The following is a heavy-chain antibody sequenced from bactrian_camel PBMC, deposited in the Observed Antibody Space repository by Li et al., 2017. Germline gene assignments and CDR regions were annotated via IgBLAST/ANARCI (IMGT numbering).Heavy chain of an antibody. Sequence: HVQLVESGGGSVQVGGSLRLSCVASGDTIGRYCMGWFRQAPGKERDGVAAIDSEGSASHGDSVQGRFTISRDNAKNIVYLEMDNLKPEDTGVYYCAADPKPMTSLGHGCTWARAQYNYWGQGTQVTVS. V-gene: IGHV3S55*01. D-gene: IGHD1*01. J-gene: IGHJ4*01. CDR1: GDTIGRYC. CDR2: IDSEGSA. CDR3: AADPKPMTSLGHGCTWARAQYNY.